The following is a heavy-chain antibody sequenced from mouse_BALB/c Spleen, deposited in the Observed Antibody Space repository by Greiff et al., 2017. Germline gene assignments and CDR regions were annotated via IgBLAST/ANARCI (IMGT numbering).Heavy chain of an antibody. CDR2: INPSNGGT. CDR1: GYTFTSYY. D-gene: IGHD2-10*02. V-gene: IGHV1S81*02. Sequence: QVQLKQPGAELVKPGASVKLSCKASGYTFTSYYMYWVKQRPGQGLEWIGGINPSNGGTNFNEKFKSKATLTVDKSSSTAYMQLSSLTSEDSAVYYCTREGAYGNYGFAYWGQGTLVTVSA. J-gene: IGHJ3*01. CDR3: TREGAYGNYGFAY.